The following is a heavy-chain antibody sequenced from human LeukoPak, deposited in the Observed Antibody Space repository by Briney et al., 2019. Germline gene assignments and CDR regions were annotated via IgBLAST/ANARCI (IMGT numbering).Heavy chain of an antibody. CDR1: GFTVSSNY. CDR3: ANSLIVWFGELVDY. V-gene: IGHV3-23*01. Sequence: GGSLRLSCAASGFTVSSNYMSWVRQAPGKGLEWVSAISGSGGSTYYADSVKGRFTISRDNSKNTLYLQMNSLRAEDTAVYYCANSLIVWFGELVDYWGQGTLVTVSS. D-gene: IGHD3-10*01. J-gene: IGHJ4*02. CDR2: ISGSGGST.